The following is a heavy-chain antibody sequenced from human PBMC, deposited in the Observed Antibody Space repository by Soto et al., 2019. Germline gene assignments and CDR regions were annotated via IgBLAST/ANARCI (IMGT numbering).Heavy chain of an antibody. V-gene: IGHV3-74*01. Sequence: EVQLVESGGGLVQPGGSLRLSCVASGFTFSSYWMHWVRQAPGKGLVWVSSISNDGSSIYADPVKGRFTISRDNAKNTLYLQMNSLRAEDTAVYYFARLPNKSPQNWGQGTLVIVS. CDR2: ISNDGSS. J-gene: IGHJ1*01. CDR1: GFTFSSYW. CDR3: ARLPNKSPQN.